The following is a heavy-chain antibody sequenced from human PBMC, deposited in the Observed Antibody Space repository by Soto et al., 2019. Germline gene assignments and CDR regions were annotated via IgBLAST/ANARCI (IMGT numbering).Heavy chain of an antibody. D-gene: IGHD2-21*02. J-gene: IGHJ3*02. Sequence: QVQLQESGPGLVKPSQTLSLTCTVSGGSISSGDYYWSWIRQPPGKGLEWIGYIYYSGSTYYNPSLKSRVTISVDTSKNQCSLKLSSVTAADTAVYYCARWGVIVVVTAIHDAFDIWGQGTMVTVSS. CDR2: IYYSGST. CDR1: GGSISSGDYY. CDR3: ARWGVIVVVTAIHDAFDI. V-gene: IGHV4-30-4*01.